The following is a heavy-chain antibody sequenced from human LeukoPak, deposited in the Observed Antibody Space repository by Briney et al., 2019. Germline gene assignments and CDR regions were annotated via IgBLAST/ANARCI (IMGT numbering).Heavy chain of an antibody. J-gene: IGHJ4*02. V-gene: IGHV4-4*07. CDR2: IYTSGST. D-gene: IGHD6-6*01. Sequence: SETLSLTCTVSGGSISSYYWSWLRQPAGKGLEWVGRIYTSGSTNYNPSLKSRVTISVDTSKNQFSLKLSSVTAADTAGYDCARGPGEQLVPDYWGQGTLVSVSS. CDR3: ARGPGEQLVPDY. CDR1: GGSISSYY.